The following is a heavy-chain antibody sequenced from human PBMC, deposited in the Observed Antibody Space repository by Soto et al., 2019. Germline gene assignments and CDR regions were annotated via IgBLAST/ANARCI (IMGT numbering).Heavy chain of an antibody. CDR2: INPNSGGT. CDR3: ARDSSGYYYGSESYYAFDI. J-gene: IGHJ3*02. Sequence: ASVKVSCKASGYTFTGYYMHWVRQAPGQGLEWMGWINPNSGGTNYAQKFQGWVTMTRDTSISTAYMELSRLRSDDTAVYYCARDSSGYYYGSESYYAFDIWGQGTMVTVSS. D-gene: IGHD3-10*01. V-gene: IGHV1-2*04. CDR1: GYTFTGYY.